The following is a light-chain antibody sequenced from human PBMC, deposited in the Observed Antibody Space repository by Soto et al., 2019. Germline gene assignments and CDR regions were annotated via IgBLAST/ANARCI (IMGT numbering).Light chain of an antibody. CDR1: QSISSY. CDR2: AAS. J-gene: IGKJ4*01. CDR3: LQHNSYPLT. Sequence: DIQMTQSPSSLSASVGDRVTITCRASQSISSYLNWYQQKPGKAPKLLIYAASSLQSGVPSRFSGSGSGTEFTLTISSLQSEDFATYYCLQHNSYPLTFGGGTKVDIK. V-gene: IGKV1-39*01.